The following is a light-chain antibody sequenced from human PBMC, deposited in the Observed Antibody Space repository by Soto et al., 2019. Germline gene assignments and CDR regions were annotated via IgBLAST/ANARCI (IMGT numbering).Light chain of an antibody. Sequence: IVITHTSGSLADSLKKRATINCKSSQSVLYSSNNKNYLAWYQQKPGQPPKLLIYWASTRESGVPDRFSGSGSGTDFTLTISSLQAEDVAVYYCQQYYSSPLTFGGRTRLEIK. CDR2: WAS. V-gene: IGKV4-1*01. J-gene: IGKJ5*01. CDR1: QSVLYSSNNKNY. CDR3: QQYYSSPLT.